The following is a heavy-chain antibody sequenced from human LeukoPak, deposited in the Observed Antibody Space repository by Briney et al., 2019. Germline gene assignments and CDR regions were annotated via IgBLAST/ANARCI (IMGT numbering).Heavy chain of an antibody. CDR2: INPNNGDT. J-gene: IGHJ5*02. CDR1: GYTFTGYY. CDR3: ARDQIMGNTSCNWFEP. Sequence: ASVKVSCKASGYTFTGYYMHWVRQAPGQGLEWMGWINPNNGDTKYAQKFQGRVTMTTDTSISTAYMELSRLKSDDTAVYYCARDQIMGNTSCNWFEPWGQGTQVTVSS. D-gene: IGHD1-26*01. V-gene: IGHV1-2*02.